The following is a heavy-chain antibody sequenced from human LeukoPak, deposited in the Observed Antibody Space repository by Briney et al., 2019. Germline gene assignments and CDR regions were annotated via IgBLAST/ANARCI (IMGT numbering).Heavy chain of an antibody. V-gene: IGHV3-74*01. CDR3: ARNGIAAADY. CDR1: GFTFSSYW. J-gene: IGHJ4*02. D-gene: IGHD6-13*01. CDR2: INSDGSST. Sequence: GGTLRLSCAAPGFTFSSYWMHWVRHAPGKGLLWVSRINSDGSSTSYAASVKGRFTISRDNAKNTLYLQMNSLRAEDTAVYYCARNGIAAADYWGQGTLVTVSS.